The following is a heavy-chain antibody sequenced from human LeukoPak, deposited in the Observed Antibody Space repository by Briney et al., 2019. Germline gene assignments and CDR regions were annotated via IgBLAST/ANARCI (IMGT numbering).Heavy chain of an antibody. CDR3: ARDDEYSSLDV. Sequence: PGGSLRLSCAASGFTFSSYSMNWVRQAPGKGLEWVSSISSSRSYIYYADSVRGRLTISRDNAKHSLYLPMNSLRAEDTAVYYCARDDEYSSLDVWGKGTTVTVSS. D-gene: IGHD6-6*01. J-gene: IGHJ6*04. CDR2: ISSSRSYI. CDR1: GFTFSSYS. V-gene: IGHV3-21*01.